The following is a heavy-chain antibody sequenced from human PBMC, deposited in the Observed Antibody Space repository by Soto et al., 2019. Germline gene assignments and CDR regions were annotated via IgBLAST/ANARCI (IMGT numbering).Heavy chain of an antibody. CDR3: VYGAYGYFDY. V-gene: IGHV4-59*01. CDR1: GGSTSSYF. J-gene: IGHJ4*02. CDR2: ISYSGST. Sequence: SETLSLTCTVPGGSTSSYFWSWIRQPPGKGLEWIGYISYSGSTNYNPSLKSRVTISVDTSKNQFSLRLSSVTAADTAVYYCVYGAYGYFDYWGQGTLXTVSS. D-gene: IGHD4-17*01.